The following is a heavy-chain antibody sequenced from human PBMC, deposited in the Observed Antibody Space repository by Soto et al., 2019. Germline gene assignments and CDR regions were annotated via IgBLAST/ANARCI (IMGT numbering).Heavy chain of an antibody. D-gene: IGHD2-15*01. Sequence: GGSLRLSCAASGFTFNNYGMHWVLQAPGKGLEWVIVISFDGRNTYYADSVKGRFTISRDNSKNTLHLHMTSLRAEDTAVYYCAKDRRKVVVAAPFDYWGQGTLVTVSS. CDR3: AKDRRKVVVAAPFDY. CDR2: ISFDGRNT. V-gene: IGHV3-30*18. CDR1: GFTFNNYG. J-gene: IGHJ4*02.